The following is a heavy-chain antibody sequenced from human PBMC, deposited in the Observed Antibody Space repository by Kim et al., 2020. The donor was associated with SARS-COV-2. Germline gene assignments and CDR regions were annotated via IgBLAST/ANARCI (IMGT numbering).Heavy chain of an antibody. J-gene: IGHJ3*02. CDR1: GYNFTSYA. Sequence: ASVKVSCKASGYNFTSYAMHWVRQAPGQRLEWMGWINAGNGNTKYSQKFQGRVTITRDTSASTAYMELSSLRSEDTAVYYCARVAVVRSSSLGRAFDIWGQGTMVTVSS. D-gene: IGHD6-6*01. V-gene: IGHV1-3*01. CDR3: ARVAVVRSSSLGRAFDI. CDR2: INAGNGNT.